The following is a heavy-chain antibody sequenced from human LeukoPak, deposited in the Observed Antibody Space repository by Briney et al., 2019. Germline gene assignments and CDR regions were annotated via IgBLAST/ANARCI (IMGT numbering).Heavy chain of an antibody. Sequence: SETLSLTCAVYGGSFSGYYWSWIRQPPGKGLEWIGEINHSGSTNYNPSLKSRVTISVDTSKNQFSLNLSSVTAADTAVYYCARGGAYSNPYYYYGMDVWGQGTTVTVSS. V-gene: IGHV4-34*01. D-gene: IGHD4-11*01. J-gene: IGHJ6*02. CDR1: GGSFSGYY. CDR2: INHSGST. CDR3: ARGGAYSNPYYYYGMDV.